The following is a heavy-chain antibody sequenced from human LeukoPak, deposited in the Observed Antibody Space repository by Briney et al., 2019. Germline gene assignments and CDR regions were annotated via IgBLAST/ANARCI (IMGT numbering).Heavy chain of an antibody. D-gene: IGHD5-24*01. J-gene: IGHJ6*02. CDR3: AKESTSGCYTYDYFYGLDV. Sequence: GGSLRLSCAVSGFTFSSYPMHWVRPAPGEGLEWVAVISSDGSTKYYADSVKGLFTISRDSSRIILYLQMNSLRAEETAVYYCAKESTSGCYTYDYFYGLDVWGQGAPVTVSS. CDR2: ISSDGSTK. CDR1: GFTFSSYP. V-gene: IGHV3-30*04.